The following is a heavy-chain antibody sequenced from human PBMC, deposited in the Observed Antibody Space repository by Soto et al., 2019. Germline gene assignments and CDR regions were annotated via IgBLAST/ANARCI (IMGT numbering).Heavy chain of an antibody. Sequence: SETLSLTCTVSGGSISSYYWSWIRQPPGKGLEWIGYIYYSGSTNYNPSLKSRVTISVDTSKNQFSLKLSSVTAADTAVYYCARDRSRQKYYFDYWGQGTRVTVSS. CDR1: GGSISSYY. D-gene: IGHD1-26*01. CDR2: IYYSGST. J-gene: IGHJ4*02. CDR3: ARDRSRQKYYFDY. V-gene: IGHV4-59*01.